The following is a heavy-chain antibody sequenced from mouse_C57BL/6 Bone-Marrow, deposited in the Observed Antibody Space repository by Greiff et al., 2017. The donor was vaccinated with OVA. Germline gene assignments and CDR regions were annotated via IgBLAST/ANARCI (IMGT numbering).Heavy chain of an antibody. CDR2: IHPNSGST. D-gene: IGHD1-1*01. Sequence: QVQLQQPGAELVKPGASVKLSCKASGYTFTSYWMHWVKQRPGQGLEWIGMIHPNSGSTNYNEKFKSKATLTVDKSSSTAYMQLSSLTSEDSAVYYCARGYYYGSAWLAYWGQGTLVTVSA. V-gene: IGHV1-64*01. CDR3: ARGYYYGSAWLAY. J-gene: IGHJ3*01. CDR1: GYTFTSYW.